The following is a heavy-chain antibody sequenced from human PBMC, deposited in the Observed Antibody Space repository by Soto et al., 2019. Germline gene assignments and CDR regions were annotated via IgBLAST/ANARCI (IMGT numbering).Heavy chain of an antibody. Sequence: EVQLLESGGGLVQPGGSLRLSCAASGFTFSSYAVSWVRQAPGKGLEWVSAISGSGGSTYYADSVKGRFTISRDNSKKTLYLQMNSLRAEDTALYYCARGEGFYDSTGYSSPHAMGVWGQGTTVTVSS. CDR2: ISGSGGST. D-gene: IGHD3-22*01. J-gene: IGHJ6*02. V-gene: IGHV3-23*01. CDR3: ARGEGFYDSTGYSSPHAMGV. CDR1: GFTFSSYA.